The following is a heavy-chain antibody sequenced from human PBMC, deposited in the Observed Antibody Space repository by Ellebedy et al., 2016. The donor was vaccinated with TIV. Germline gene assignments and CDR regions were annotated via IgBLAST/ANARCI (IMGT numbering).Heavy chain of an antibody. Sequence: SETLSLXXAVSGGSISSSNWWSWVRQPPGKGLEWIGEIYHSGSTNYNPSLKSRVTISVDKSKNQFSLKLSSVTAADTAVYYCARRQEYGGYLFWGQGTLVTVSS. J-gene: IGHJ4*02. CDR1: GGSISSSNW. V-gene: IGHV4-4*02. D-gene: IGHD5-12*01. CDR2: IYHSGST. CDR3: ARRQEYGGYLF.